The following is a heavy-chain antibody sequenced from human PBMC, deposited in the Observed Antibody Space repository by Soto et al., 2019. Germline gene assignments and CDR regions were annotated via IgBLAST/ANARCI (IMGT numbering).Heavy chain of an antibody. Sequence: HWGSLRLSCAASGFTFSSYWMSWVRQAPGKGLEWVANIKQDGSEKYYVDSVKGRFTISRDNAKNSLYLQMNSLRAEDTAVYYCARGLMDIVVVAAAIGWFDAWGQGTLVTVSS. CDR3: ARGLMDIVVVAAAIGWFDA. CDR2: IKQDGSEK. CDR1: GFTFSSYW. V-gene: IGHV3-7*05. D-gene: IGHD2-2*03. J-gene: IGHJ5*02.